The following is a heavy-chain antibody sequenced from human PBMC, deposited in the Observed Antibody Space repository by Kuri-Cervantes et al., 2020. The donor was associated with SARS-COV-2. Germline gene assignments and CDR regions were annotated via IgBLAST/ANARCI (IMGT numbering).Heavy chain of an antibody. V-gene: IGHV4-34*01. J-gene: IGHJ4*02. CDR2: INHSGST. Sequence: ESLKISCAVDGGSFSGYYWSWIRQPPGKGLEWIGEINHSGSTNYNPSLKSRVTISVDTSKNQFSLKLSSVTAADTAVYYCARGPGNWGGFDYWGQGTLVTVSS. CDR3: ARGPGNWGGFDY. D-gene: IGHD7-27*01. CDR1: GGSFSGYY.